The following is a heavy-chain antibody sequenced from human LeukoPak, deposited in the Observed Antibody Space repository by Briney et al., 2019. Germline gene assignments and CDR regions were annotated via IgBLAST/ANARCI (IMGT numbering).Heavy chain of an antibody. CDR1: GFTFSSYW. Sequence: PGGSLRLSCAASGFTFSSYWMSWVRQASGKGLEWVANIKQDGSEKYYVDSVKGRFTISRDNAKNSLYLQMNSLRAEDTAVYYCARARFPIWFGEPYSDYWGQGTLVTVSS. J-gene: IGHJ4*02. CDR3: ARARFPIWFGEPYSDY. CDR2: IKQDGSEK. V-gene: IGHV3-7*04. D-gene: IGHD3-10*01.